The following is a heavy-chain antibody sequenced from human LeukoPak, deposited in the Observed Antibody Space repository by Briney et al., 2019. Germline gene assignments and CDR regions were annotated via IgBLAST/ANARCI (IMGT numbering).Heavy chain of an antibody. J-gene: IGHJ3*02. Sequence: GGSLRLSCAASGFTFNNYAMSWVRQAPGKGLERVSAISGSGGSTYYADSVKGRFTISRDTSKNTLDLQMNSLRAEDTAVYYCAKAIGIQLWLVGAFDIWGQGTMVTVSS. V-gene: IGHV3-23*01. D-gene: IGHD5-18*01. CDR2: ISGSGGST. CDR1: GFTFNNYA. CDR3: AKAIGIQLWLVGAFDI.